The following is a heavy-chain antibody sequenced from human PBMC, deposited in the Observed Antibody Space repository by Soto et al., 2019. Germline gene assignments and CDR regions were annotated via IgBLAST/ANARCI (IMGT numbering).Heavy chain of an antibody. J-gene: IGHJ4*02. Sequence: EVQLVESGGGLVQPGGSLRLSCAAYGFTFSSYDMNWVRQAPGKGLEWVSYISSSGSTIYYADSVKGRFTISRDNAKNSLYLQMKSLRAEDTAVYYCAREYYYDSSGYFDYWGQGTLVTVSS. CDR1: GFTFSSYD. CDR3: AREYYYDSSGYFDY. CDR2: ISSSGSTI. V-gene: IGHV3-48*03. D-gene: IGHD3-22*01.